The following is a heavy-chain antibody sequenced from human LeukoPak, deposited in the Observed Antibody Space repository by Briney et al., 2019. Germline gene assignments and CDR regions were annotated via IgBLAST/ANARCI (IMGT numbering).Heavy chain of an antibody. J-gene: IGHJ4*02. CDR2: IYYSGNT. Sequence: KSSETLSLTCTVSGVSISGYYWTWIRQPPGKGLEWIGFIYYSGNTNYNPSLKSRVTISVDTSKNHFSLKLSSVSAADTALYYCARAGYNFASGYHFDYWGQGTLVTVSS. V-gene: IGHV4-59*08. CDR1: GVSISGYY. D-gene: IGHD1-1*01. CDR3: ARAGYNFASGYHFDY.